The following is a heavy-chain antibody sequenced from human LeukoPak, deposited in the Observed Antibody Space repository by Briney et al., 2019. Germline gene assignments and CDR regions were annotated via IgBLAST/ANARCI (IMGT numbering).Heavy chain of an antibody. V-gene: IGHV4-61*02. CDR1: GGSISSGGYY. D-gene: IGHD6-6*01. J-gene: IGHJ4*02. CDR2: IYISGST. CDR3: ARSIEYSSLPFDY. Sequence: PSQTLSLTCTVSGGSISSGGYYWSWIRQPAGKGLEWIGRIYISGSTNYNPSLKSRVTMSVDTSKNQFSLKLSSVTAADTAVYYCARSIEYSSLPFDYWGQGTLVTVSS.